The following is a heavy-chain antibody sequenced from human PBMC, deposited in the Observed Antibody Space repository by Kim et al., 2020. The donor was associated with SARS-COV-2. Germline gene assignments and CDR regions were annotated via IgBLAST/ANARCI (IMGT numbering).Heavy chain of an antibody. V-gene: IGHV3-33*08. CDR3: ARDYYYDSIELLDY. CDR2: IWYDGSNK. D-gene: IGHD3-22*01. Sequence: GGSLRLSCAASGFTFSSYGMHWVRQAPGKGLEWVAVIWYDGSNKYYADSVKGRFTISRDNSKNTLYLQMNSLRAEDTAVYYCARDYYYDSIELLDYWGQGTLVTVSS. J-gene: IGHJ4*02. CDR1: GFTFSSYG.